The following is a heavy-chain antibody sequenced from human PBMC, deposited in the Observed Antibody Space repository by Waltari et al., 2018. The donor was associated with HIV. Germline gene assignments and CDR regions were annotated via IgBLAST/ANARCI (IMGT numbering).Heavy chain of an antibody. Sequence: EVQLVESGGGLVQSGKSLRLYCAASGFLFSTYWMTWVRQAPGKGLEWVATINQDGSDKYYVDSVKGRFTISRNNAKKSLYLQMSSLRAEDSAVYYCVTGGGSTGVGDNWGQGGLVTVSS. CDR3: VTGGGSTGVGDN. CDR2: INQDGSDK. CDR1: GFLFSTYW. V-gene: IGHV3-7*01. J-gene: IGHJ4*02. D-gene: IGHD3-16*01.